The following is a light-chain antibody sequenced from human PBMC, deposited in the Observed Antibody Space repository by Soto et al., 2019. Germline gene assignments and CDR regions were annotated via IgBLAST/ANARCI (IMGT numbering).Light chain of an antibody. J-gene: IGLJ1*01. Sequence: QSVLTQPPSVSGAPGQRVTISCTGRSSNIGSTYDVQWYQQLPGTAPKLLIHGNTDRPSGVPDRVSGSKSGTSAALAITGLQADDEADYYGQSYDDSLSVHYVFGTGTKLTVL. CDR3: QSYDDSLSVHYV. V-gene: IGLV1-40*01. CDR1: SSNIGSTYD. CDR2: GNT.